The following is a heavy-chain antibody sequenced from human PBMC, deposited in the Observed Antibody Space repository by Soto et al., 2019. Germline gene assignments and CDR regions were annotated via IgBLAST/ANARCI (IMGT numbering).Heavy chain of an antibody. Sequence: QVQLVESGGGVVQPGRSLRLSCAASGFTFSSYAMHWVRQAPGKGLEWVAVISYDGYNKYYADSVKGRFTISRDNSKNTLYLQMNSLKAEDMAVYYCARGTREYYYYGMGVWGQGTTVTVSS. V-gene: IGHV3-30-3*01. CDR2: ISYDGYNK. CDR1: GFTFSSYA. CDR3: ARGTREYYYYGMGV. D-gene: IGHD3-16*01. J-gene: IGHJ6*02.